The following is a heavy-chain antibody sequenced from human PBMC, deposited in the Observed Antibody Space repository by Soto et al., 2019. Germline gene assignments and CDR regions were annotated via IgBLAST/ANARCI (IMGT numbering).Heavy chain of an antibody. D-gene: IGHD4-4*01. J-gene: IGHJ6*03. V-gene: IGHV4-59*01. CDR3: ARGRIFTVTDYYYYYMDV. CDR1: GGSISSYY. Sequence: SETLSLTCTVSGGSISSYYWSWVRQPPGKGLEWIGYIYYSGSTNYNPSLKSRVTISVDTSKNQFSLKLSSVTAADTAVYYCARGRIFTVTDYYYYYMDVWGKGTTVTVSS. CDR2: IYYSGST.